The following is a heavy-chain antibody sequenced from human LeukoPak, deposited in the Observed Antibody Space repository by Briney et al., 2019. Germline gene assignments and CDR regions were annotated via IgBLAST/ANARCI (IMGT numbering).Heavy chain of an antibody. V-gene: IGHV3-43*02. J-gene: IGHJ6*02. D-gene: IGHD2-2*01. CDR2: ISGNGRST. CDR1: GLTFDDCA. CDR3: AKATPPSAPTRYDYYYGMDV. Sequence: PGGSLRLSCAASGLTFDDCAMYCVRQAPGKGLEWVSLISGNGRSTYYADSVKGRFTISRDNSKNSLYLQMNGLRTEDTALYYCAKATPPSAPTRYDYYYGMDVWGQGSTVTVSS.